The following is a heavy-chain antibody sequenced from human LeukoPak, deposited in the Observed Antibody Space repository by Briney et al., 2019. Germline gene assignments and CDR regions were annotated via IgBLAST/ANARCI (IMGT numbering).Heavy chain of an antibody. CDR3: ARGEDYYDSSGYRYYFDC. D-gene: IGHD3-22*01. J-gene: IGHJ4*02. V-gene: IGHV3-30*04. CDR1: GFTFSSYA. CDR2: ISYDGSNK. Sequence: EPGGSLRLSCAASGFTFSSYAMHWVRQAPGKGLEWVAVISYDGSNKYYADSVKGRFTISRDNSKNMLYLQMNSLRAEDTAVYYCARGEDYYDSSGYRYYFDCWGQGTLVTVSS.